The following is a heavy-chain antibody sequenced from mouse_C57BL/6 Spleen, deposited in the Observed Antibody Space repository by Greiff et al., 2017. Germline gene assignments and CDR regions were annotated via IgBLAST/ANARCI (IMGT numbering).Heavy chain of an antibody. CDR1: GYAFSSSW. CDR3: ARFYYYGSSNWYFDV. J-gene: IGHJ1*03. Sequence: VQLQESGPELVKPGASVKISCKASGYAFSSSWMNWVKQRPGKGLEWIGRIYPGDGDTNYNGKFKGKATLTADKSSSTAYMQLSSLTSEDSAVYFCARFYYYGSSNWYFDVWGTGTTVTVSS. D-gene: IGHD1-1*01. V-gene: IGHV1-82*01. CDR2: IYPGDGDT.